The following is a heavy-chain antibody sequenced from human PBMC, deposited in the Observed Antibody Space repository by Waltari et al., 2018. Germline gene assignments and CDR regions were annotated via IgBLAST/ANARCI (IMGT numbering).Heavy chain of an antibody. V-gene: IGHV4-59*01. D-gene: IGHD5-12*01. J-gene: IGHJ4*02. CDR2: IYYSGST. Sequence: QVQLQESGPGLVKPSETLSLTCTVSGGSISSYYWSWIRQPPGKGLEWIGYIYYSGSTNYNPSLKSRVTISVDTSKNQFSLKLGSVTAADTAVYYCARFSGYLYYFDYWGQGTLVTVSS. CDR1: GGSISSYY. CDR3: ARFSGYLYYFDY.